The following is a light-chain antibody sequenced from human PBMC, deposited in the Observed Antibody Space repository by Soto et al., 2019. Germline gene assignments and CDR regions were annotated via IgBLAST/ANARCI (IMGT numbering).Light chain of an antibody. CDR1: QSVSSS. Sequence: EIVMTQSPATLSVSPGERATLSCRASQSVSSSLAWYQQKPGQAPRLLIYDASTRAAGIPARFSGSGSGTQFTLTISSLQPEDFGVYYCQQYYKWPLTFGGATKVEIQ. CDR3: QQYYKWPLT. V-gene: IGKV3D-15*01. J-gene: IGKJ4*01. CDR2: DAS.